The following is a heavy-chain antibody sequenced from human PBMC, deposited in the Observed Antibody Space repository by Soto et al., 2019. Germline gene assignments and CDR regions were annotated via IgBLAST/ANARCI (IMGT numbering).Heavy chain of an antibody. D-gene: IGHD1-26*01. CDR3: AREGEWEQGEGDY. Sequence: QVQLVQSGAEVKKPGSSVKVSCKASGGTFSSYTISWVRQAPGQGLEWMGRIIPILGIANYAQKFQGRVTITADKSTSTAYMELSSLRSEDTAVYYCAREGEWEQGEGDYWGQGTLVTVSS. V-gene: IGHV1-69*08. J-gene: IGHJ4*02. CDR1: GGTFSSYT. CDR2: IIPILGIA.